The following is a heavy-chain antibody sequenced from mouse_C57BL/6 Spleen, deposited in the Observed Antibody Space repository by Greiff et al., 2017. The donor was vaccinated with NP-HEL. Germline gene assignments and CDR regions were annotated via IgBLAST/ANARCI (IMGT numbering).Heavy chain of an antibody. J-gene: IGHJ4*01. CDR1: GFTFSSYA. CDR3: ARVGSSYAGYYAMDY. V-gene: IGHV5-4*01. Sequence: EVQLVESGGGLVKPGGSLKLSCAASGFTFSSYAMSWVRQTPEKRLEWVATISDGGSYTYYPDNVKGRFTISRDNAKNNLYLQMSHLKSEDTAMYYCARVGSSYAGYYAMDYWGQGTSVPVAS. D-gene: IGHD1-1*01. CDR2: ISDGGSYT.